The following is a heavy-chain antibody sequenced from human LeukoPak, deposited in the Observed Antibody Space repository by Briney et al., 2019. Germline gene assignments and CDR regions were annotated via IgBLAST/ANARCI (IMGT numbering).Heavy chain of an antibody. CDR1: GGTFSSYA. CDR3: ARHSHYYDSSGYYYTIYYFDY. Sequence: ASVKVSCKASGGTFSSYAISWVRQAPGQGLEWMGGIIPIFGTANYAQKFQGRVTITADESTSTAYMELSSLRSEDTAVYYCARHSHYYDSSGYYYTIYYFDYWGQGTLVTVSS. CDR2: IIPIFGTA. D-gene: IGHD3-22*01. J-gene: IGHJ4*02. V-gene: IGHV1-69*13.